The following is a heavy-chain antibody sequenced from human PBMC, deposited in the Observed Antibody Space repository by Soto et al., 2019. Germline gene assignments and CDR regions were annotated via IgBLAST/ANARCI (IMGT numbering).Heavy chain of an antibody. CDR3: ARRGYYGSGSLNYYYYYMDV. CDR1: GYRFTSYW. Sequence: GESLKISCKGSGYRFTSYWIGCVRQMPGKGLEWMGIIYPGDSDTRYSPSLQGQVTISADKSISTAYLQRSSLKASDTAMYYCARRGYYGSGSLNYYYYYMDVWGEGTTVTVSS. CDR2: IYPGDSDT. V-gene: IGHV5-51*01. J-gene: IGHJ6*03. D-gene: IGHD3-10*01.